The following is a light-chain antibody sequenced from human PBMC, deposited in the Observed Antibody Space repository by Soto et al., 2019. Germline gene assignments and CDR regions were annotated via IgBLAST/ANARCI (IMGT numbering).Light chain of an antibody. CDR2: DVS. V-gene: IGLV2-14*01. CDR1: SSDVGGYNY. Sequence: QSALTQPASVSGSPGQSITISCTGTSSDVGGYNYVSWYQQHPGKAPKLMIYDVSNRPSGVSNRFSGSKSGNTASLTISGLPADDESDYYCSSYTSSSTPLHVVFGGGTKLTVL. J-gene: IGLJ2*01. CDR3: SSYTSSSTPLHVV.